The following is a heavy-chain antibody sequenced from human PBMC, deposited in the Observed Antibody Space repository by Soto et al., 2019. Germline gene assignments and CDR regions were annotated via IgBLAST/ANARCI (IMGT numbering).Heavy chain of an antibody. J-gene: IGHJ4*02. Sequence: XGSLRLSCEVSGFTFSAYWMHWVRQFPGKGLIWVSRISDDGSTTTYADSVKGRFTISRDNAKNTLYLQMNSLRADDTGLYYCTRGTRVSSIGTGGHWGQGTLVTVSS. CDR3: TRGTRVSSIGTGGH. V-gene: IGHV3-74*01. D-gene: IGHD6-6*01. CDR2: ISDDGSTT. CDR1: GFTFSAYW.